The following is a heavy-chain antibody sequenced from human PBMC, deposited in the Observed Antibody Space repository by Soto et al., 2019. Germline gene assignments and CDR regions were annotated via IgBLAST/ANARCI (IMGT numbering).Heavy chain of an antibody. D-gene: IGHD2-21*01. J-gene: IGHJ4*02. CDR3: AGGCAGDCYRKRGGFNY. V-gene: IGHV1-69*12. CDR2: IIPIFGTA. Sequence: QVQLVQSGAEVKKPGSSVKVSCKASGGTFSSYAISWVRQAPGQGLEWMGGIIPIFGTANYAQKFQGRVTITADESTSTVYMELSSLRSEHTAVYYCAGGCAGDCYRKRGGFNYWGQGTLVTVSS. CDR1: GGTFSSYA.